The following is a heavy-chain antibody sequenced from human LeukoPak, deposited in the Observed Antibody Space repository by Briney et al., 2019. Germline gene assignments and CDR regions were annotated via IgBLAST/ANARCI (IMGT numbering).Heavy chain of an antibody. CDR1: GFTFDNYR. Sequence: PGGSLRLSCAASGFTFDNYRMSWVRQAPGKGLEWVSSISGSGAATSYADSVKGRFSISRDNSRNTLYLQMDSLRAEDTAVYYCANSNWFDPWGQGTLVTVSS. J-gene: IGHJ5*02. CDR2: ISGSGAAT. V-gene: IGHV3-23*01. CDR3: ANSNWFDP.